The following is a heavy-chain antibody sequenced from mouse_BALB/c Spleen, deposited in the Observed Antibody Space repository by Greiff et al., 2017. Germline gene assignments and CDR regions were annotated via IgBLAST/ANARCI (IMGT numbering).Heavy chain of an antibody. J-gene: IGHJ2*01. Sequence: VQVQQSGAELVKPGASVKLSCTASGFNIKDTYMHWVKQRPEQGLEWIGRIDPANGNTKYDPKFQGKATITADTSSNTAYLQLSSLTSEDTAVYYCASTVPDYFDYWGQGTTLTVSS. CDR2: IDPANGNT. D-gene: IGHD1-1*01. CDR1: GFNIKDTY. CDR3: ASTVPDYFDY. V-gene: IGHV14-3*02.